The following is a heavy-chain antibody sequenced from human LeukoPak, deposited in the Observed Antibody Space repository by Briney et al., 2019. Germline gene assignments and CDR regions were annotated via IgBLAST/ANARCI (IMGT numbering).Heavy chain of an antibody. CDR1: GYTFTSYD. V-gene: IGHV1-8*01. Sequence: ASVKVSCKASGYTFTSYDINWVRQATGQGLEWMGWMNPNSGNTGYAQKFQGRDTMTMNTSISTAYMELSSLRSEDTAVYYCAISLGCSSTSCYSDAFDIWGQGTMVTVSS. J-gene: IGHJ3*02. D-gene: IGHD2-2*01. CDR2: MNPNSGNT. CDR3: AISLGCSSTSCYSDAFDI.